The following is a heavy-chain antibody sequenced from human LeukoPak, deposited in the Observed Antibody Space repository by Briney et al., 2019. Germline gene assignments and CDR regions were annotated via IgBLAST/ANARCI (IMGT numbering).Heavy chain of an antibody. CDR3: ARDWSHRCFDY. J-gene: IGHJ4*02. CDR1: GFTFSSYA. D-gene: IGHD3-3*01. V-gene: IGHV3-23*01. Sequence: GGSLRLSCAASGFTFSSYAMSWVRQAPGKGLEWVSAISGSGGSTYYAASVKGRFTISRDNSKNTLYLQMNSLRAEDTAVYYCARDWSHRCFDYWGQGTLVTVSS. CDR2: ISGSGGST.